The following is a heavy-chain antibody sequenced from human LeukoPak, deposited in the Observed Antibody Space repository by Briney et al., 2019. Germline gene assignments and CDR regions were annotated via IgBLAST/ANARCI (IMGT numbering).Heavy chain of an antibody. V-gene: IGHV3-74*01. Sequence: GGSLRLSCAASGFTFRNYWMHWVRQAPGKGLVWVSRINIDGSTRYSDSVEGRFTISRDNAKNTLYLQMNSLRAEDTAVYYCARAGGSGWFDPWGQGTLVTVSS. CDR1: GFTFRNYW. CDR2: INIDGST. J-gene: IGHJ5*02. D-gene: IGHD3-10*01. CDR3: ARAGGSGWFDP.